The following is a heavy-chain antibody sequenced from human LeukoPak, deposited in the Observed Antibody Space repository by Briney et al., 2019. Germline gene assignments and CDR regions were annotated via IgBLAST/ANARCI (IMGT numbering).Heavy chain of an antibody. CDR1: GGSISSGSYY. J-gene: IGHJ4*02. CDR2: FYTSGST. D-gene: IGHD5-24*01. V-gene: IGHV4-61*02. CDR3: ARGRDGYNFLNRGEYYYFDY. Sequence: PSRTLSLTCTVSGGSISSGSYYWSWIRQPAGKGLEWIGRFYTSGSTNYNPSLKSRVTISVDTSKNQFSLKLSSVTAADTAAYYCARGRDGYNFLNRGEYYYFDYWGQGTLVTVSS.